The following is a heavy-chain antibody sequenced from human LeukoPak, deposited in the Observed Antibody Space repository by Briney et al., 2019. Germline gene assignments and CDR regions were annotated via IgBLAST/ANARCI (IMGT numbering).Heavy chain of an antibody. CDR3: ANSRYVSSGYYGIIGY. CDR2: LYSGGST. J-gene: IGHJ4*02. Sequence: GGSLRLSCAASGFPVSGNYMSWVRQAPGKGLEWVSVLYSGGSTYYADSVKGRFTISRDNSKNTLFLQMNSLRAEDTAVYYCANSRYVSSGYYGIIGYWGQGTLVTVSS. D-gene: IGHD3-22*01. V-gene: IGHV3-53*01. CDR1: GFPVSGNY.